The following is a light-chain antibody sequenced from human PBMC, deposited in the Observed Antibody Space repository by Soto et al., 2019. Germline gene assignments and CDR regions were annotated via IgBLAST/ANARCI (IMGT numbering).Light chain of an antibody. V-gene: IGLV1-40*01. J-gene: IGLJ3*02. CDR1: TSNLGAGYD. CDR2: GNR. CDR3: QAYDYSLTASV. Sequence: QSVLTQPPSVSGAPGQRVTLSCTGNTSNLGAGYDVHWYQQLPGAAPKLVIFGNRNRPSGVPERFSGSKSGTSASLAITGLQAEDEADYYCQAYDYSLTASVSGGGTKVTVL.